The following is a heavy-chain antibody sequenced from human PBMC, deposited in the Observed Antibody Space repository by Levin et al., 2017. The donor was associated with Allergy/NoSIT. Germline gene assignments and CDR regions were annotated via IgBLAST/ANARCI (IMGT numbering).Heavy chain of an antibody. D-gene: IGHD3-22*01. CDR3: ARDLKYYYDSSGYYVQSGVYYYYGMDV. CDR2: IKQDGSEK. CDR1: GFTFSSYW. J-gene: IGHJ6*02. V-gene: IGHV3-7*01. Sequence: GGSLRLSCAASGFTFSSYWMSWVRQAPGKGLEWVANIKQDGSEKYYVDSVKGRFTISRDNAKNSLYLQMNSLRAEDTAVYYCARDLKYYYDSSGYYVQSGVYYYYGMDVWGQGTTVTVSS.